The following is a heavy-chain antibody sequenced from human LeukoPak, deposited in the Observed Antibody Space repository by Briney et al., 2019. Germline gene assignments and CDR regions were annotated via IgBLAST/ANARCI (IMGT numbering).Heavy chain of an antibody. CDR3: ARESFERITIFGVVSPSPYWFDP. CDR1: GFTFSSYG. CDR2: IRYDGSNK. D-gene: IGHD3-3*01. V-gene: IGHV3-30*02. Sequence: GGSLRLSCAASGFTFSSYGMHWVRQAPGKGLEWVAFIRYDGSNKYYADSVKGRFTISRDNSKNTLYLQMNSLRAEDTAVYYCARESFERITIFGVVSPSPYWFDPWGQGTLVTVSS. J-gene: IGHJ5*02.